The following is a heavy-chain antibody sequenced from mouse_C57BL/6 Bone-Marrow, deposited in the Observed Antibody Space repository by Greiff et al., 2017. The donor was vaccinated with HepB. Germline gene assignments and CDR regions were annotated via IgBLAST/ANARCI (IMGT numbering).Heavy chain of an antibody. J-gene: IGHJ3*01. CDR2: INPSNGGT. D-gene: IGHD4-1*01. V-gene: IGHV1-53*01. Sequence: QVHVKQPGTELVKPGASVKLSCKASGYTFTSYWMHWVKQRPGQGLEWIGNINPSNGGTNYNKKFKSKATLTVDKSSSTAYMQLSSLTSEDSAVYYCARVKANWKGFAYWGQGTLVTVSA. CDR1: GYTFTSYW. CDR3: ARVKANWKGFAY.